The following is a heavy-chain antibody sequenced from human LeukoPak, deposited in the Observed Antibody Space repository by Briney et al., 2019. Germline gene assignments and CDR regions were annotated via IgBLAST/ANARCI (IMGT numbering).Heavy chain of an antibody. Sequence: GASVKVSCKASGYTFTSYDINWVRQASGQGLEWMGWMNPNSGNTGYAQKFQGRVTMTRNTSISTAYMELSSLRSEDTAVYYCARRLLLEWSQGSDYWGQGTLVTVSS. D-gene: IGHD3-3*01. J-gene: IGHJ4*02. CDR2: MNPNSGNT. CDR3: ARRLLLEWSQGSDY. V-gene: IGHV1-8*01. CDR1: GYTFTSYD.